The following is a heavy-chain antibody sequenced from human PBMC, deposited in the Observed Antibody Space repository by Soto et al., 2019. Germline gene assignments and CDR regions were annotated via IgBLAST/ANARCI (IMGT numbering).Heavy chain of an antibody. J-gene: IGHJ6*02. CDR3: ASDYYYDSSGRMDV. D-gene: IGHD3-22*01. Sequence: LRLSCAASGFTFSSYGMHWVRQAPGKGLEWVAVIWYDGSNKYYADSVKGRFTNSRDNSKNTLYLQMNSLRAEDTAVYYCASDYYYDSSGRMDVWGQGTTVTVSS. CDR2: IWYDGSNK. CDR1: GFTFSSYG. V-gene: IGHV3-33*01.